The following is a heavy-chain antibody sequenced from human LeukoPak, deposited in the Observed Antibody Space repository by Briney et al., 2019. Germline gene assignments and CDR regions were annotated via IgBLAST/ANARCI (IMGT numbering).Heavy chain of an antibody. J-gene: IGHJ4*02. CDR2: IYSGGST. CDR1: GFTVSSNY. CDR3: ARATGYSYGYALYYFDY. Sequence: GGSLRLSCAASGFTVSSNYMSWVRQAPGKGLEWVSVIYSGGSTYYADSVKGRFTISRDNSKNTLYLQMNSLRAEDTAVYYCARATGYSYGYALYYFDYWGQGTLVTVSS. V-gene: IGHV3-66*01. D-gene: IGHD5-18*01.